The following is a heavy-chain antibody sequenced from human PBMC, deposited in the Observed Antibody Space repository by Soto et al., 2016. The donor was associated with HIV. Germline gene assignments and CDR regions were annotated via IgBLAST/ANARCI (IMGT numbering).Heavy chain of an antibody. CDR3: AKDIAYSSGWDY. J-gene: IGHJ4*02. CDR2: ISGSGGST. Sequence: EVQLLESGGDLVQPGGSLRLSCAASGFTFSSYAMSWVRQAPGKGLEWVSAISGSGGSTYYADSVKGRFTISRDNSKNTLYLQMNSLRAEDTAVYYCAKDIAYSSGWDYWGQGTLVTVSS. CDR1: GFTFSSYA. V-gene: IGHV3-23*01. D-gene: IGHD6-19*01.